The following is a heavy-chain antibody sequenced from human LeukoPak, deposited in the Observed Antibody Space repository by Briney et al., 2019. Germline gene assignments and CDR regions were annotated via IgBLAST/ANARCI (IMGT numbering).Heavy chain of an antibody. D-gene: IGHD6-19*01. V-gene: IGHV1-46*01. J-gene: IGHJ4*02. CDR3: ARGPYSSGWYGLDY. CDR1: GYNFIYYY. Sequence: ASVKVSCKTSGYNFIYYYIHWVRQAPGQGLEWIAAINPSGGSTSYAQKFQGRVTMTRDTSTSTVYMELRSLRSEDTAVYYCARGPYSSGWYGLDYWGQGTLVTVSS. CDR2: INPSGGST.